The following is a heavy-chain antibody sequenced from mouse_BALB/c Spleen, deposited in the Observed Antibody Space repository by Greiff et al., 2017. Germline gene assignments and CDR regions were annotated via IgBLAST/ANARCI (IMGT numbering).Heavy chain of an antibody. CDR2: ISSGSSTI. Sequence: EVKLMESGGGLVQPGGSRKLSCAASGFTFSSFGMHWVRQAPEKGLEWVAYISSGSSTIYYADTVKGRFTISRDNPKNTLFLQMTSLRSEDTAMYYCAREDGGAMDYWGQGTSVTVSS. CDR3: AREDGGAMDY. CDR1: GFTFSSFG. J-gene: IGHJ4*01. V-gene: IGHV5-17*02.